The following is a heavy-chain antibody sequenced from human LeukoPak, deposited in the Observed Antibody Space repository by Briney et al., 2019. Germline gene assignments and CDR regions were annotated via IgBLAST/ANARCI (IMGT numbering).Heavy chain of an antibody. V-gene: IGHV3-9*01. Sequence: PGRSLRLSCAASGFTFDDYAMPWVRQAPGKGLEWVSGISWNSGSIGYADSVKGRFTISRDNAKNSLYLQMNSLRAEDTALYYCAKTKEGYYLDAFDIWCQGTMVTVSS. CDR1: GFTFDDYA. J-gene: IGHJ3*02. CDR3: AKTKEGYYLDAFDI. D-gene: IGHD2-15*01. CDR2: ISWNSGSI.